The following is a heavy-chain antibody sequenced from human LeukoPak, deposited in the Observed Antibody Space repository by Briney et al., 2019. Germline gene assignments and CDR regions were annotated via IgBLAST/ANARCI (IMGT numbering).Heavy chain of an antibody. D-gene: IGHD1-1*01. CDR3: ARDPTGHYYYYYYMDV. CDR1: GFTFSSYA. J-gene: IGHJ6*03. Sequence: GGSLRLSCAASGFTFSSYAMSWVRQAPGKGLEWVSAISGSGGSTYYADSVKGRLTISRDNSKNTLYLQMNSLRPEDTAVYYCARDPTGHYYYYYYMDVWGKGTTVTVSS. V-gene: IGHV3-23*01. CDR2: ISGSGGST.